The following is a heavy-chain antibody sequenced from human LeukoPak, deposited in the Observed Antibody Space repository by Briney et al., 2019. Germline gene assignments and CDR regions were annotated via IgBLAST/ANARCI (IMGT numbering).Heavy chain of an antibody. CDR1: GYTFTDYY. CDR2: INPNDGDT. D-gene: IGHD2-2*01. Sequence: ASVKVSCKASGYTFTDYYMHWVRQAPGQGFEWMGWINPNDGDTNYAQKFQGRVTMTRDTSISTAHMEVSRLRFDDTAVYYCARANFLYCSSTTCLFDYWGQGTLVTVSS. J-gene: IGHJ4*02. CDR3: ARANFLYCSSTTCLFDY. V-gene: IGHV1-2*02.